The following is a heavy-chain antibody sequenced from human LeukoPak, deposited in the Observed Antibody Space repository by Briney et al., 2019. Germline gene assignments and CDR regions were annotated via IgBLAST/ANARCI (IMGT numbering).Heavy chain of an antibody. V-gene: IGHV3-23*01. CDR3: AREKIVVVPAANQGYGMDV. CDR1: GLTFSNSV. CDR2: ISPSGGST. J-gene: IGHJ6*02. Sequence: PGGSLRLSCAASGLTFSNSVMSWVRQAPGEGLEWVSSISPSGGSTYYADSAKGRFTISRDNSKNSLYLQMNSLRAEDTAVYYCAREKIVVVPAANQGYGMDVWGQGTTVTVSS. D-gene: IGHD2-2*01.